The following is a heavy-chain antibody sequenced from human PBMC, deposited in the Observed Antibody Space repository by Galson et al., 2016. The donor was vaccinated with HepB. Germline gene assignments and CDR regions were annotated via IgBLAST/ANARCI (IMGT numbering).Heavy chain of an antibody. CDR2: IIPIFRTP. J-gene: IGHJ1*01. D-gene: IGHD3-10*01. CDR1: GGIFSSHD. CDR3: ATMVGGHFQH. V-gene: IGHV1-69*13. Sequence: SVKVSCKASGGIFSSHDISWVRQAPGQGLEWLGGIIPIFRTPNYAQKFQGRVTIPADESTSTAYMELSSLRSEDTAVYYCATMVGGHFQHWGQGTLVTVSS.